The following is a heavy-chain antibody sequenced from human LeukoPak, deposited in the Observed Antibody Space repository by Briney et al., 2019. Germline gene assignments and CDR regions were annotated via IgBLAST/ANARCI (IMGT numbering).Heavy chain of an antibody. CDR2: ISGSGGST. CDR3: AKDLEPAAIRRAYGMDV. D-gene: IGHD2-2*02. V-gene: IGHV3-23*01. Sequence: GGSLRLSCAASGFTFSSYAMSWVRQAPGKGLEWVSAISGSGGSTYYADSVKGRFTISRDNSKNTLYLQMNSLRAEDMAVYYCAKDLEPAAIRRAYGMDVWGQGTTVTVSS. CDR1: GFTFSSYA. J-gene: IGHJ6*02.